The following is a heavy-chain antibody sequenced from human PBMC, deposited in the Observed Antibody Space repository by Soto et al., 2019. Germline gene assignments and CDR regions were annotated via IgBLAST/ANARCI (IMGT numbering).Heavy chain of an antibody. CDR3: ARDGLYYDILTGSTYYYYYYMDV. Sequence: APVKVSCKASGYTLTSYAMHWVRQAPGQRLEWMGWINAGNGNTKYSQKFKGRVTITRDTSASTAYMELSSLRSEDTAVYYCARDGLYYDILTGSTYYYYYYMDVWGKGTTVTVSS. J-gene: IGHJ6*03. V-gene: IGHV1-3*01. CDR2: INAGNGNT. CDR1: GYTLTSYA. D-gene: IGHD3-9*01.